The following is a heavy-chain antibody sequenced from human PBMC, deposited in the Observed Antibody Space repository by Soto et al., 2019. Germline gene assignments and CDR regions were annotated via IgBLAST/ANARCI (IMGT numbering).Heavy chain of an antibody. V-gene: IGHV4-39*02. Sequence: ETLSLTCTVSGGSISSSSYYWGWIRQPPGKGLEWIGSIYYSGSTYYNPSLKSRVTISVDTSKNQFSLKLSSVTAADTAVYYCARDYYYGSGSYSDYWGQGTLVTVSS. D-gene: IGHD3-10*01. CDR1: GGSISSSSYY. CDR2: IYYSGST. J-gene: IGHJ4*02. CDR3: ARDYYYGSGSYSDY.